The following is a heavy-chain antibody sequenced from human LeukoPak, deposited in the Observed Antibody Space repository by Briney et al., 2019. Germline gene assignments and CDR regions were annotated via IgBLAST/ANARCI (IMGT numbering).Heavy chain of an antibody. CDR1: GGSISSGGYY. CDR3: ARGTYYYGSRTYYFDY. D-gene: IGHD3-10*01. V-gene: IGHV4-39*07. Sequence: SETLSLTCTVSGGSISSGGYYWSWIRQPPGKGLEWIGEINHSGSTNYNPSLKSRVTISVDTSKNQFSLKLSSVTAADTAVYYCARGTYYYGSRTYYFDYWGQGTLVTVSS. J-gene: IGHJ4*02. CDR2: INHSGST.